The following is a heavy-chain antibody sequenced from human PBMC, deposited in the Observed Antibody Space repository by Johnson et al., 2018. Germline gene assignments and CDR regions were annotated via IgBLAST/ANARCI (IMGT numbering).Heavy chain of an antibody. CDR2: ISGSGGST. J-gene: IGHJ1*01. Sequence: VQLVQSGGGVVQPGRSLRLSCAASGFTFSSYAMSWVRQAPGKGLEWVSAISGSGGSTYYADSVKGRFTISRDNSKNTLYLQMNSLRAEDTAVYYCARVVRGTYYAGSFQHWGQGTLVTVSS. CDR3: ARVVRGTYYAGSFQH. D-gene: IGHD1-26*01. V-gene: IGHV3-23*04. CDR1: GFTFSSYA.